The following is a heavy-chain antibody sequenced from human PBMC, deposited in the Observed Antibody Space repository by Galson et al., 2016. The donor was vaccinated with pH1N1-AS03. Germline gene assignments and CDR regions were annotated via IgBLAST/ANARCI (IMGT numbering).Heavy chain of an antibody. CDR3: ARDSDYMDV. J-gene: IGHJ6*03. V-gene: IGHV3-66*01. Sequence: SLRLSSAASGFTINNNYMSWVRQAPGKGLEWVSVIYGGGDTFYADSVKGRFTISRDNSKNTVYLQMNSLRAEDTAVYFCARDSDYMDVWGKGTTVTVSS. CDR1: GFTINNNY. CDR2: IYGGGDT.